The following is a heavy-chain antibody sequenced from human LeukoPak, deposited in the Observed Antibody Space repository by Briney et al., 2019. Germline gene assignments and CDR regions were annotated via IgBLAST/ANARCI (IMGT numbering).Heavy chain of an antibody. J-gene: IGHJ4*02. CDR3: ASQRGYSYDIDN. V-gene: IGHV4-59*01. D-gene: IGHD5-18*01. CDR2: IYYSGYA. CDR1: GGSISSYY. Sequence: SETLSLTCTVSGGSISSYYWSWIRQPPGKGLEWIGYIYYSGYANYNPSLQSRGTISVDPSKDQFSLKLSSVTAADTAVYYCASQRGYSYDIDNWGQGTLVTVSS.